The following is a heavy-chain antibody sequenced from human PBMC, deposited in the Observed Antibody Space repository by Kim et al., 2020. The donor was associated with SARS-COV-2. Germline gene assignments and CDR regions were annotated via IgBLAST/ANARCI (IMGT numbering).Heavy chain of an antibody. J-gene: IGHJ4*02. CDR3: ARSDGYSLPFDY. D-gene: IGHD4-4*01. V-gene: IGHV1-2*02. Sequence: KYAQKFQGRVTMTRDTSISTAYMELSGLGSDDTAVYYCARSDGYSLPFDYWGQGTLVTVSS.